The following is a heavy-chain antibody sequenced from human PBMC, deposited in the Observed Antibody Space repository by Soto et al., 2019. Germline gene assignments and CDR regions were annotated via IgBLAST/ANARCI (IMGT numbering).Heavy chain of an antibody. V-gene: IGHV1-69*13. J-gene: IGHJ6*02. CDR1: GGTFSNHA. CDR2: IIPMFPTA. Sequence: SVKVSCKASGGTFSNHAISWVRQAPGQGLEWVGGIIPMFPTADYAQRFQGRVTITADDSTTTVCMELSGLRSEDTAMYYCARDDATYCGGDCYRYFYYGMDVWGQGTTVTVSS. D-gene: IGHD2-21*02. CDR3: ARDDATYCGGDCYRYFYYGMDV.